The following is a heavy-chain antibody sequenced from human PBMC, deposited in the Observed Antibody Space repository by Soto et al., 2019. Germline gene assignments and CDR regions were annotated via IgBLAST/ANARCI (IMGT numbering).Heavy chain of an antibody. D-gene: IGHD2-15*01. CDR3: ARGQRLPIRSGPSRTYYYYGMDV. J-gene: IGHJ6*02. Sequence: GASVKVSCKASGYTFTSYYMHWVRQAPGQGLEWMGIINPSGGSTSYAQKFQGRVTMTRDTSTSTVYMELSSLRSEDTAVYYCARGQRLPIRSGPSRTYYYYGMDVWGQGTTVTVSS. CDR2: INPSGGST. V-gene: IGHV1-46*01. CDR1: GYTFTSYY.